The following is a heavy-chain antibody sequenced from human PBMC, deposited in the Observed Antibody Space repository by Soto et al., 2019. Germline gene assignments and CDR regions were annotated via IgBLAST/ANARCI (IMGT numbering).Heavy chain of an antibody. D-gene: IGHD3-3*01. CDR2: IFSNDEK. V-gene: IGHV2-26*01. J-gene: IGHJ6*02. CDR3: ARCSYYDFWSGYFYYYYYGMGV. Sequence: SGPTLVNPTETLTLTCTVSGFSLSNARMGVSWIRQPPGKALEWLAHIFSNDEKSYSTSLKSRLTISKDTSKSQVVLTMTNMDPVDTATYYCARCSYYDFWSGYFYYYYYGMGVWGQGTTVTVSS. CDR1: GFSLSNARMG.